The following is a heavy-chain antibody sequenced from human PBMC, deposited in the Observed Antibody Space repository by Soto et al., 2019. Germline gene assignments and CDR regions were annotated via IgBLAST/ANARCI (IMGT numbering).Heavy chain of an antibody. V-gene: IGHV1-69*01. D-gene: IGHD6-6*01. Sequence: QVQLVQSGAEVKKPGASVKVSCKASGGTFSSYAISWVRQAPGQGLEWMGGVIPNFGTANYAQKFQGRVTITADESTSTAYMELSRLRSEDTAVYYCARVEIAARLGNWFDPWGQGTLVTVSS. CDR3: ARVEIAARLGNWFDP. J-gene: IGHJ5*02. CDR1: GGTFSSYA. CDR2: VIPNFGTA.